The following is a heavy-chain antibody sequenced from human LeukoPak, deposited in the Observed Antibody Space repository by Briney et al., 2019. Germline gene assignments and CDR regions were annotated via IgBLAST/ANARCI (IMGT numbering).Heavy chain of an antibody. CDR2: IRYDGSNK. CDR1: GFTFSSYG. D-gene: IGHD1-1*01. CDR3: AKILYRDPSEGTSGDY. Sequence: GGSLRLSCAASGFTFSSYGMHWVRQAPGKGLEWVAFIRYDGSNKYYADSAKGRFTISRDNSKNTLYLQMNSLRAEDTAVYYCAKILYRDPSEGTSGDYWGQGTLVTVSS. V-gene: IGHV3-30*02. J-gene: IGHJ4*02.